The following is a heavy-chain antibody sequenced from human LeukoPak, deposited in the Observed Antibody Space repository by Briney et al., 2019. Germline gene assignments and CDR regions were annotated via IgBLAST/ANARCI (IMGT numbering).Heavy chain of an antibody. CDR2: IYYSGST. D-gene: IGHD4-17*01. V-gene: IGHV4-39*01. J-gene: IGHJ3*02. Sequence: SETLSLTCTVSGGSISSSSYYWGWIRQPPGKGLEWIGSIYYSGSTYYNPSLKSRVTMSVDTSKNQFSLKLSSVTAADTAVYYCARRSDYVAFDIWGQGTMVTVST. CDR3: ARRSDYVAFDI. CDR1: GGSISSSSYY.